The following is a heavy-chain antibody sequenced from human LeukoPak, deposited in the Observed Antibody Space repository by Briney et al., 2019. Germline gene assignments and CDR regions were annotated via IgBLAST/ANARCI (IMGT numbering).Heavy chain of an antibody. Sequence: SETLSLTCTVSGGSISSGDYYWSWIRQPPGKGLEWIGYIYYSGSTNYNPSLKSRVTISIDTSKNQFSLKLSSVTAADTAVYYCARVVGYYFDYWGQGTLVNGSS. V-gene: IGHV4-61*08. D-gene: IGHD5-12*01. CDR2: IYYSGST. CDR3: ARVVGYYFDY. J-gene: IGHJ4*02. CDR1: GGSISSGDYY.